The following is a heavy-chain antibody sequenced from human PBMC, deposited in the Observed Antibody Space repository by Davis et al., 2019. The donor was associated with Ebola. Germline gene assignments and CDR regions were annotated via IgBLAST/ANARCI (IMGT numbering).Heavy chain of an antibody. CDR1: DYSFASYS. CDR2: ISPYNGHT. J-gene: IGHJ4*02. Sequence: ASVKVSCKASDYSFASYSVTWVRRAPGQGLEWIGWISPYNGHTSYAQKFQGRVSMTTDTSTSTAYMELRSLRSDDTAVYYCAKVRVGSGWYFDYWGQGTLVTVSS. CDR3: AKVRVGSGWYFDY. V-gene: IGHV1-18*01. D-gene: IGHD6-19*01.